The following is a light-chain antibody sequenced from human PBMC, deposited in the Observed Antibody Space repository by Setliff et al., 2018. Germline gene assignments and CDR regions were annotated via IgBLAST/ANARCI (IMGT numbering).Light chain of an antibody. CDR2: KAS. V-gene: IGKV1-5*03. Sequence: DIQMTQSPSALSASVGDRVTITCRASQSISDWLSWFQQRPGKAPKLLIYKASNLESGVPSRFSGSASGTEFTLTISSLQPDDFATYYCQQYNSYPYTFGQGTRWIS. CDR3: QQYNSYPYT. CDR1: QSISDW. J-gene: IGKJ2*01.